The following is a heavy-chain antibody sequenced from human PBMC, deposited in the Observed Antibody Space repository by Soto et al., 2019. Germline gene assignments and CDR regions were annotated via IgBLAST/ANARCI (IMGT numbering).Heavy chain of an antibody. CDR2: IYYSGST. D-gene: IGHD3-22*01. V-gene: IGHV4-59*01. CDR3: ASFNMIAALDY. CDR1: GGSISSYY. J-gene: IGHJ4*02. Sequence: PSETLSLTCTVSGGSISSYYWSWIRQPPVKGLEWIGYIYYSGSTNYNPSLKSRVTISVDTSKNQFALKLSSVTAADTAVYYCASFNMIAALDYWGQGTLVTVSS.